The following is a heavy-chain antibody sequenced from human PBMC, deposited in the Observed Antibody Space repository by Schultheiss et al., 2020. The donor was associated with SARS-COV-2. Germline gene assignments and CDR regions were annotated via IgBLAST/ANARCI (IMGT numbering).Heavy chain of an antibody. Sequence: GESLKISCAASGFTFSSYGMHWVRQAPGKGLEWVAVISYDGSNKYYADSVKGRFTISRDNSKNTLYLQMNSLRAEDTAVYYCAKGSTDYSGSDWDYWGQGTLVTVSS. CDR1: GFTFSSYG. CDR2: ISYDGSNK. CDR3: AKGSTDYSGSDWDY. J-gene: IGHJ4*02. V-gene: IGHV3-30*18. D-gene: IGHD1-26*01.